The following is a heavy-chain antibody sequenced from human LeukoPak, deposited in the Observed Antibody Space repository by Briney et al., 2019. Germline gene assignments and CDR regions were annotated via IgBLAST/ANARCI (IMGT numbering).Heavy chain of an antibody. Sequence: GGSLRLSCAASGFTFSSYAMHWVRQAPGKGLEWVAIMSYDGINKYYADSVKGRFTISRDNSKNKLYLQMNSLRAEDTAVYYCARDTDSWYFDYWGQGTLVTVSS. CDR2: MSYDGINK. J-gene: IGHJ4*02. CDR3: ARDTDSWYFDY. V-gene: IGHV3-30*04. CDR1: GFTFSSYA. D-gene: IGHD6-13*01.